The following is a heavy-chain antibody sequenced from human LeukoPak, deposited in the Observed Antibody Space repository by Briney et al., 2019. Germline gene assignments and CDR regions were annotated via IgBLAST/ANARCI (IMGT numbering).Heavy chain of an antibody. CDR1: GGTFSIYA. Sequence: ASVNVSCKASGGTFSIYAISWVRQAPGQGLEWMGGIIPIFGTANYAQKFQGRVTITADESTSTAYMGLSSLRSEDTAVYYCARGGHTGGWLQLLYYYGMDVWGQGTTVTVSS. J-gene: IGHJ6*02. D-gene: IGHD5-24*01. V-gene: IGHV1-69*13. CDR2: IIPIFGTA. CDR3: ARGGHTGGWLQLLYYYGMDV.